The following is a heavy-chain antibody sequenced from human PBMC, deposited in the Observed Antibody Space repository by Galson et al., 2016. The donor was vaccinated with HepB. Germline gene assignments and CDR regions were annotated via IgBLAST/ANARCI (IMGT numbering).Heavy chain of an antibody. D-gene: IGHD2-2*01. CDR1: GFSFSSYS. CDR2: IRSDSNTI. Sequence: SLRLSCAASGFSFSSYSMNWVRQAPGRGLEWVAYIRSDSNTIHYADSVKGRFTISRDNSQNTLFLQMNSLRVEDTAVYYCARPGRLCSSISCYSWFDPWGQGTLVTVSA. CDR3: ARPGRLCSSISCYSWFDP. J-gene: IGHJ5*02. V-gene: IGHV3-48*01.